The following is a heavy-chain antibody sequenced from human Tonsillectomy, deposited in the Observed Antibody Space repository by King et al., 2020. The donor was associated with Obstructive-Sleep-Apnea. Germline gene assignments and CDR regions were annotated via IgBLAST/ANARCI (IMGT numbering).Heavy chain of an antibody. Sequence: VQLVESGGGLVQPGGSLRLSCAASGFTFSSYWMHWVRQAPGKGLGWVSRMNCYGSSTSYADSVKGRFTISRDNAKNTLDLQMNSLRAEDTAVYYCARGWTPAYWGQGTLVNVSS. CDR2: MNCYGSST. D-gene: IGHD3/OR15-3a*01. V-gene: IGHV3-74*01. CDR1: GFTFSSYW. CDR3: ARGWTPAY. J-gene: IGHJ4*02.